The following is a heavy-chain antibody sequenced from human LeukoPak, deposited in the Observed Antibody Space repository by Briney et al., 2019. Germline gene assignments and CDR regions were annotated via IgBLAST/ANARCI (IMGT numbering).Heavy chain of an antibody. CDR3: AKDSLYCTNGVCYYEYDY. J-gene: IGHJ4*02. Sequence: GGSLRLSCAASGFTFSSYSMNWVRQAPGKGLEWVSSISSSSSYIYYADSVKGRFTISRDNAKNSLYLQMNSLRAEDTVVYYCAKDSLYCTNGVCYYEYDYWGQGTLVTVSS. V-gene: IGHV3-21*01. CDR1: GFTFSSYS. D-gene: IGHD2-8*01. CDR2: ISSSSSYI.